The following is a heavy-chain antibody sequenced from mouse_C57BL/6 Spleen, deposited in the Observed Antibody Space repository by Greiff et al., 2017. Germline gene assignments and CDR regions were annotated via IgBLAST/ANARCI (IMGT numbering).Heavy chain of an antibody. CDR3: ARGRHYYGSSLYYYAMDY. J-gene: IGHJ4*01. D-gene: IGHD1-1*01. V-gene: IGHV1-26*01. Sequence: EVQLQQSGPELVKPGASVKISCKASGYTFTDYYMNWVKQSHGKSLEWIGDINPNNGGTSYNQKFKGKATLTVDKSSSTAYMELRSLTSEDSAVYYCARGRHYYGSSLYYYAMDYWGQGTSVTVSS. CDR2: INPNNGGT. CDR1: GYTFTDYY.